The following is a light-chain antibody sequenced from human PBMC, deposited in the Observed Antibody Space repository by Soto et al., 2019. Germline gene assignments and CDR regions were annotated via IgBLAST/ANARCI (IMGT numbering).Light chain of an antibody. V-gene: IGKV3-20*01. Sequence: EIVLTQSPGTLSLSPGERATLSCRASQSLNSNSLAWYQQKPGQAPRLLIYGASTRATGTPDRFSGSGSGTDFTLSISRLEPEDVAVYYCQQYGGSPRTFGQGTKVEVK. CDR2: GAS. J-gene: IGKJ1*01. CDR1: QSLNSNS. CDR3: QQYGGSPRT.